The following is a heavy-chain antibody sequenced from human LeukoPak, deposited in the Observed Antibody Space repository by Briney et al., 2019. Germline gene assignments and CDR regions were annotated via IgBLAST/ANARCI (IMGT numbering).Heavy chain of an antibody. CDR3: ARGRGYYDSSGHYY. V-gene: IGHV4-34*01. D-gene: IGHD3-22*01. J-gene: IGHJ4*02. CDR1: GGSFSGYY. Sequence: SETLSLTCAVYGGSFSGYYWSWIRQPPGKGLEWIGEINHSGSTNYNPSLKSRVTISVDTSKNQFSLKLSSVTAADTAVYYCARGRGYYDSSGHYYWGQGTLVTVPS. CDR2: INHSGST.